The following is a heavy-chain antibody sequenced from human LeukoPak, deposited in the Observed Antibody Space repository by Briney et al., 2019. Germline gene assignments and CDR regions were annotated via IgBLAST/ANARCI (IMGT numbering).Heavy chain of an antibody. D-gene: IGHD5-12*01. CDR3: VRHDGRGGATMGALDS. CDR1: AGSISSTSHH. V-gene: IGHV4-39*01. CDR2: LFSGRTT. J-gene: IGHJ4*02. Sequence: PSETLSLTCTVSAGSISSTSHHWGWIRQSPGKGLEWIGSLFSGRTTYYNPSLDSRVTISVVTSKNQFSLQLNSVTAADTAVYYCVRHDGRGGATMGALDSWGQGSLVTVSS.